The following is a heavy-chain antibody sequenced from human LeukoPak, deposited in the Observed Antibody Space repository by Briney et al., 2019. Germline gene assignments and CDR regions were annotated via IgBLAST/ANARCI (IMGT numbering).Heavy chain of an antibody. V-gene: IGHV4-30-4*01. CDR3: ARARFGELFYYYYGMDV. J-gene: IGHJ6*04. CDR1: GGSISSGNYY. D-gene: IGHD3-10*01. CDR2: IYYRGNT. Sequence: SQTLSLTCTVSGGSISSGNYYWSWIRQPPGKGLEWIGYIYYRGNTYYNPSLKSRVTLSVDTSKNQFSLKLTSVTAADTAVYYCARARFGELFYYYYGMDVWGKGTMVTVSS.